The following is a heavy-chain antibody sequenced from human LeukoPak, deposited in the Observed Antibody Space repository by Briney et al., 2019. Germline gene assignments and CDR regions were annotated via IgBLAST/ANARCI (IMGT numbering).Heavy chain of an antibody. Sequence: SETLSLTCTVSGGSITSGTYYWSWIRQPAGKGLEWIGRIFSTGSTNYNPSLKSRVTMSVDTSKNQFSLRLSSVTAADTAVYYCARGRSVVRGDYWGQGNLVTVSS. CDR1: GGSITSGTYY. J-gene: IGHJ4*02. V-gene: IGHV4-61*02. CDR3: ARGRSVVRGDY. D-gene: IGHD3-10*01. CDR2: IFSTGST.